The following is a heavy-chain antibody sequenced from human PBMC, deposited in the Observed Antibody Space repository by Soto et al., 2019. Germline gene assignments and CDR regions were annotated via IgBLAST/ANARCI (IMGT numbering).Heavy chain of an antibody. V-gene: IGHV1-18*01. J-gene: IGHJ3*02. CDR1: GYTFTSYG. CDR2: ISAYNGNT. Sequence: QVQLVQSGAEVKKPGASVKVSCKASGYTFTSYGISWVRQAPGQGLEWMAWISAYNGNTNYAQKLQGRVTMTTDTSTSTAYMELRSLRSDDTAVYYCAIITMIVSTESSTDAFDIWGQGTMVTVSS. CDR3: AIITMIVSTESSTDAFDI. D-gene: IGHD3-22*01.